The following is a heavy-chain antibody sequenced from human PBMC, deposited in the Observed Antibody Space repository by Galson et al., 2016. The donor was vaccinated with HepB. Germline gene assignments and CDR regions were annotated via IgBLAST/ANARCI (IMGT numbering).Heavy chain of an antibody. V-gene: IGHV4-31*03. J-gene: IGHJ3*02. CDR3: ARDSGDLDAVVI. Sequence: TLSPTCTVSGGSISGDDYSWSWIRQHPGKGLEWIGYVYFSGSPSYNPSPKSRVTTSVDTSKNHFSLRLGSVTAADTAVYFCARDSGDLDAVVIWGQGRVVTVSS. D-gene: IGHD1-26*01. CDR2: VYFSGSP. CDR1: GGSISGDDYS.